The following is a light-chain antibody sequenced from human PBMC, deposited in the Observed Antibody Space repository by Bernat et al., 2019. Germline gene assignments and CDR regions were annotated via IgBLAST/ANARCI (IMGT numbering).Light chain of an antibody. J-gene: IGLJ3*02. CDR2: DVN. CDR3: CSYAGNSAWV. Sequence: QSALTQPRSVSGSPGQSVTISCTGTSSDVGGYNYVSWYQQHPGKAPKLMIYDVNKRPSGVPDRFSGSKSGNTASLTISGLQAEDKADYYCCSYAGNSAWVFGGGTKVTVL. CDR1: SSDVGGYNY. V-gene: IGLV2-11*01.